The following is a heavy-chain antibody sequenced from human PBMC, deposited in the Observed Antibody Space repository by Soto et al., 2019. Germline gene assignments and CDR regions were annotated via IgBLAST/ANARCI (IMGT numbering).Heavy chain of an antibody. J-gene: IGHJ6*02. Sequence: PSETLSLTCTVSGGSISSYYWSWIRQPSGKGLEWIGEINHSGSTNYNPSLKSRVTISVDTSKNQFSLKLSSVTAADTAVYYCARVKGGSWNYYYYGMDVWGQGTTVTVSS. CDR1: GGSISSYY. CDR2: INHSGST. V-gene: IGHV4-34*01. CDR3: ARVKGGSWNYYYYGMDV. D-gene: IGHD2-15*01.